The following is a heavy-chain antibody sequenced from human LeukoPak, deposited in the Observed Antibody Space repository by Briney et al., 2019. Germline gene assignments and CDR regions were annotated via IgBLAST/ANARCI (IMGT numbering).Heavy chain of an antibody. V-gene: IGHV3-30*02. Sequence: GGSLRLSCAASGFTFDDYGMSWVRQAPGKGLEWVAFIRYDGSNKYYADSVKGRFTISRDNSKNTLYLQMNSLRAEDTAVYYCAKGGLYYYDSSGYYPIYWGQGTLVTVSS. CDR2: IRYDGSNK. CDR3: AKGGLYYYDSSGYYPIY. D-gene: IGHD3-22*01. CDR1: GFTFDDYG. J-gene: IGHJ4*02.